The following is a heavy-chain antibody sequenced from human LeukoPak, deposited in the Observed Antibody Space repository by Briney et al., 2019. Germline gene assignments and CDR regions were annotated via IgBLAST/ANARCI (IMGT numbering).Heavy chain of an antibody. J-gene: IGHJ4*02. D-gene: IGHD3-10*01. V-gene: IGHV4-34*01. CDR1: GGSISSYY. CDR3: ARGYYGSGIDYFDY. Sequence: SETLSLTCTVSGGSISSYYWSWIRQPPGKGLEWIGEINHSGSTNYNPSLKSRVTISVDTSKNQFSLKLSSVTAADTAVYYCARGYYGSGIDYFDYWGQGTLVTVSS. CDR2: INHSGST.